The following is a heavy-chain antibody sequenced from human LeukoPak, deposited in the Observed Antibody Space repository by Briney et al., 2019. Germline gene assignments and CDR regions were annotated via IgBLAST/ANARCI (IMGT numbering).Heavy chain of an antibody. Sequence: GASVKVSCKASGYTFTGYYMHWVRQAPGQGLEWMGWINPSSGGTNYAQKFQGRVTMTRDTSISTAYMELSRLRSDDTAVYYCARGDYDFWSGYPFDYWGQGTLVTVSS. CDR3: ARGDYDFWSGYPFDY. CDR1: GYTFTGYY. D-gene: IGHD3-3*01. V-gene: IGHV1-2*02. CDR2: INPSSGGT. J-gene: IGHJ4*02.